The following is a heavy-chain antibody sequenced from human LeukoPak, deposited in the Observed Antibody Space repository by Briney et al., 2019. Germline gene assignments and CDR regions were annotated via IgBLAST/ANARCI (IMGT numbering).Heavy chain of an antibody. J-gene: IGHJ4*02. Sequence: GGSLRLSCAASGFTFSSYWMSWVRQAPGKGLEWVANIKQDGSEKYYVDSVKGRFTISRDNAMNSLYLQMNSLRAEDTAVYYCARARRYLGYCSGGSCYGYFDYWGQGTLVTVSS. CDR2: IKQDGSEK. V-gene: IGHV3-7*01. CDR1: GFTFSSYW. D-gene: IGHD2-15*01. CDR3: ARARRYLGYCSGGSCYGYFDY.